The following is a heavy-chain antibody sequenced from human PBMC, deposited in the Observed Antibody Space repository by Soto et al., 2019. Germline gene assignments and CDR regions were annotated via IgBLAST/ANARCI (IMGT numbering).Heavy chain of an antibody. CDR2: IWYDGSNK. V-gene: IGHV3-33*01. CDR3: ARARLDTPALDY. CDR1: GFTFSSYG. D-gene: IGHD2-2*01. Sequence: GGSLRLSCAASGFTFSSYGMHWVRQAPGKGLEWVAVIWYDGSNKYYADSVKGRFTISRDNSKNTLYLQMSSLRAEDTAVYYCARARLDTPALDYWGQGTLVTVSS. J-gene: IGHJ4*02.